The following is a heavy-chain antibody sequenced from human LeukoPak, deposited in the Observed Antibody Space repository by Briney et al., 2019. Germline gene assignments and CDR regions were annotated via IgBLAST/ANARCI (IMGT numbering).Heavy chain of an antibody. V-gene: IGHV3-21*01. CDR3: ARDEYSGGWYSRVNGAFDI. J-gene: IGHJ3*02. D-gene: IGHD6-19*01. Sequence: PGGSLRLSCAASGFTFSSYSMNWVRQAPGKGLEWVSSISSSSSYIYYADSVKGRFTISRDNAKNSLYLQMNSLRAEDTAVYYCARDEYSGGWYSRVNGAFDIWGQGTMATVSS. CDR2: ISSSSSYI. CDR1: GFTFSSYS.